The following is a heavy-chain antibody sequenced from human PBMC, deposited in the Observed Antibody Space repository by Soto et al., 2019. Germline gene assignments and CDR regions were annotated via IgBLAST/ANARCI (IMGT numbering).Heavy chain of an antibody. Sequence: EVQLVESGGGLVQPGGSLRLSCAASGFTFSSYWMSWVRQAPGKGLEWVANIQQDGSEKYYVDSVKGRFTISRDNAKNSLYLQMNSVRAEDTAVYYCARVSGENDFWSGYYGNYYGMDVWGQGTTVTVSS. D-gene: IGHD3-3*01. CDR2: IQQDGSEK. V-gene: IGHV3-7*01. CDR3: ARVSGENDFWSGYYGNYYGMDV. J-gene: IGHJ6*02. CDR1: GFTFSSYW.